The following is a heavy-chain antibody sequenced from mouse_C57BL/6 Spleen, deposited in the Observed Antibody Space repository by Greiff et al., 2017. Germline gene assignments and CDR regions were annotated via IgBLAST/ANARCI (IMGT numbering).Heavy chain of an antibody. CDR3: ASMVTSWYFAMDY. CDR1: GYTFTSYW. CDR2: IDPSDSYT. D-gene: IGHD2-2*01. Sequence: VQLQQPGAELVRPGASVKLSCKASGYTFTSYWMHWVKQRPGQGLEWIGVIDPSDSYTNYNQKFKGKATLTVDTSSSTAYMQLSSLTSEDSAVYYCASMVTSWYFAMDYWGQGTSVTVSS. J-gene: IGHJ4*01. V-gene: IGHV1-59*01.